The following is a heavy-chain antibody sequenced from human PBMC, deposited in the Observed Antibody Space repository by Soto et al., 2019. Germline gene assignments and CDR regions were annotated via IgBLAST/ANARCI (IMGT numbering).Heavy chain of an antibody. CDR3: AKVGIGMFSHKHHFEH. Sequence: GGSLRLSCTASGFTFSSFGMAWVRQAPGKGLEWVSAISGSGDSSYYADSVKGRFTISRDNPNNTLYLQMNSLRAEDTAVYYCAKVGIGMFSHKHHFEHWGQGAQVTVSS. V-gene: IGHV3-23*01. CDR1: GFTFSSFG. D-gene: IGHD2-2*03. J-gene: IGHJ4*02. CDR2: ISGSGDSS.